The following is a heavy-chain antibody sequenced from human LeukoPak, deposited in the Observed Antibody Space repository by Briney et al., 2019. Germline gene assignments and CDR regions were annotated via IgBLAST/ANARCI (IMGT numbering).Heavy chain of an antibody. J-gene: IGHJ4*02. CDR1: GGSISSSRYY. CDR2: IHYSGST. V-gene: IGHV4-39*01. Sequence: PSETLSLTCSVSGGSISSSRYYGGWIRQPPGKGLEWIGSIHYSGSTYYNPSLKSRVTMSIDTSKNQFSLKLSSVTAADTAVYYCARRPGEYGGNDFDYWGQGTLVTVSS. D-gene: IGHD4/OR15-4a*01. CDR3: ARRPGEYGGNDFDY.